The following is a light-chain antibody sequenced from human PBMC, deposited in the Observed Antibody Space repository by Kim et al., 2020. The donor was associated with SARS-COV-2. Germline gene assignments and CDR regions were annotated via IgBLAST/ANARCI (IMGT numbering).Light chain of an antibody. CDR1: QAISKY. CDR2: TAS. V-gene: IGKV1-27*01. CDR3: QNYNGAPWT. Sequence: ASIGDRVAITCRAGQAISKYLAWYQQKPGKAPKLLIYTASTLQSGVPSRFSGSGSGTDFTLTISSLQPEDVATYYCQNYNGAPWTFGQGTKVEIK. J-gene: IGKJ1*01.